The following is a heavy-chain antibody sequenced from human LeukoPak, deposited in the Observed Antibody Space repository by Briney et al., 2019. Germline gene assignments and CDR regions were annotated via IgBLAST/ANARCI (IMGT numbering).Heavy chain of an antibody. CDR3: AHIARYPYCSSTSCLNWFDP. CDR1: GFSLSTSGVG. D-gene: IGHD2-2*01. V-gene: IGHV2-5*01. CDR2: IYWNDDK. Sequence: SGPTLVNPTQTLTLTCTYSGFSLSTSGVGVGWIRQPPGKALEWLALIYWNDDKRYSPSLKSRLTITKDTSKNQVVLTMTNMDPVETATYYCAHIARYPYCSSTSCLNWFDPWGQGTLVTVSS. J-gene: IGHJ5*02.